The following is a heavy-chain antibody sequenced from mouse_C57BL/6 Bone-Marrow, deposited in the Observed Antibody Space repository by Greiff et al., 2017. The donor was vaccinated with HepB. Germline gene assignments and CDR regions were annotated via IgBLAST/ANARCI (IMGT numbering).Heavy chain of an antibody. CDR1: GYSITSGYY. Sequence: ESGPGLVKPSQSLSLTCSVTGYSITSGYYWNWIRQFPGNKLEWMGYISYDGSNNYNPSLNNRISITRDTSKNQFLLKLNSVTTEDNATYYCAISITTVVAKGEWYIDDWGTGTTVTVSS. CDR3: AISITTVVAKGEWYIDD. CDR2: ISYDGSN. J-gene: IGHJ1*03. V-gene: IGHV3-6*01. D-gene: IGHD1-1*01.